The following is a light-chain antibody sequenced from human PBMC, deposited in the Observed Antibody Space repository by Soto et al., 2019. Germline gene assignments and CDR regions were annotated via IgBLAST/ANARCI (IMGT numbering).Light chain of an antibody. CDR3: QTWGTGTVV. CDR2: VNSDGSH. CDR1: SGHSNYA. J-gene: IGLJ2*01. Sequence: QTVLTQSTSASASLGASVKLTCTLSSGHSNYAIAWHQQQPEKGPRYLMKVNSDGSHSKGDGTPDRFSGSSSGAERYLTISSLQSEDETDYYCQTWGTGTVVFGGGTKLTVL. V-gene: IGLV4-69*01.